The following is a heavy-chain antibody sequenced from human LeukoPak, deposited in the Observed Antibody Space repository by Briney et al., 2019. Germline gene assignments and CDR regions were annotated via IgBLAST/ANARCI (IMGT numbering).Heavy chain of an antibody. V-gene: IGHV3-33*01. CDR3: ARDPGEGSGSYYPD. J-gene: IGHJ3*01. D-gene: IGHD3-10*01. CDR2: IWYDGSNK. Sequence: GGSLRLSCAASGFTFSSYGMHWVRQAPGKGLEWVAVIWYDGSNKYYADSVKGRFTISRDNSKNTLYLQMNSLRAEDTAVHYCARDPGEGSGSYYPDWGQGTMVTVSS. CDR1: GFTFSSYG.